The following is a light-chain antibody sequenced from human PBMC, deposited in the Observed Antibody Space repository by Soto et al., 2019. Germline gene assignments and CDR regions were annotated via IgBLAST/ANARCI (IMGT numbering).Light chain of an antibody. CDR1: SSDVGGYNY. CDR3: SSYTSSSLYV. V-gene: IGLV2-14*01. Sequence: QSVLTQPAPVSGSPGQSITISCTGTSSDVGGYNYVSWYQQLPGKAPKLMIYDVSDRPSGVSNRFSGSKSGNTASLTISGLQAEEEADYYCSSYTSSSLYVFGTGTKVTVL. J-gene: IGLJ1*01. CDR2: DVS.